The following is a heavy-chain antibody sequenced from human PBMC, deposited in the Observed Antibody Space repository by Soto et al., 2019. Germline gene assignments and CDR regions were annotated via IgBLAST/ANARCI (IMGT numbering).Heavy chain of an antibody. J-gene: IGHJ6*02. D-gene: IGHD2-21*01. V-gene: IGHV3-53*02. CDR2: LYSGGGT. Sequence: EVQLVETGGGLIQPGGSLRLSCAASGFTVSASYMSWVRQAPGKGLEWVSILYSGGGTYYADSVKGRFTISRDNSENTLYLQMNILRAEDTAIYYCARDPNSSYAMHVWGQGTTVTVSS. CDR3: ARDPNSSYAMHV. CDR1: GFTVSASY.